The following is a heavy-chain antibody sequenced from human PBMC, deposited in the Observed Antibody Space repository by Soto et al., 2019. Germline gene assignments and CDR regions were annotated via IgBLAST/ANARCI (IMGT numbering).Heavy chain of an antibody. J-gene: IGHJ5*02. CDR3: ARGGGPMRYDSSGYYYLNWFDP. CDR1: GFTFTSSA. Sequence: ASVKVSCKASGFTFTSSAVQWVRQARGQRLEWMGWINAGNGNTKYSQKFQGRVTITRDTSASTAYMELSSLRSEDTAVYYCARGGGPMRYDSSGYYYLNWFDPWGQGTLVTVSS. V-gene: IGHV1-3*01. CDR2: INAGNGNT. D-gene: IGHD3-22*01.